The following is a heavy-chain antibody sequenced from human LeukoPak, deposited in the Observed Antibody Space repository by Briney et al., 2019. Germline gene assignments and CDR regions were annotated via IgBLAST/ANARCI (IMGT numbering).Heavy chain of an antibody. Sequence: SETLSLTCAVSGYSISSGYYWGWIWQPPGKGLEWIGRIYHSGSTYYNPSLKSRDTISVDTSKNQFSLKLSSVTAADTAVYYCARAAHGGWFGELLPDYWGQGTLATVSS. CDR2: IYHSGST. V-gene: IGHV4-38-2*01. J-gene: IGHJ4*02. CDR3: ARAAHGGWFGELLPDY. CDR1: GYSISSGYY. D-gene: IGHD3-10*01.